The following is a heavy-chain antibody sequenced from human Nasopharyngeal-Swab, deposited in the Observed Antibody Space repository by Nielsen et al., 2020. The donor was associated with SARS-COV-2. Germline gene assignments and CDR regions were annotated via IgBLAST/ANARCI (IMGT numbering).Heavy chain of an antibody. J-gene: IGHJ4*02. CDR3: ARAAPAHYGAFY. Sequence: GGSLRLSCAASGFTFSRYWMSWFRKSPGKGLEWVAHIKQAGSEQYYVDSVKGRFPISRDNAKNSLYLQMDSLRGEDPAVYYCARAAPAHYGAFYWGRGTLVTVSS. D-gene: IGHD4-17*01. CDR1: GFTFSRYW. CDR2: IKQAGSEQ. V-gene: IGHV3-7*02.